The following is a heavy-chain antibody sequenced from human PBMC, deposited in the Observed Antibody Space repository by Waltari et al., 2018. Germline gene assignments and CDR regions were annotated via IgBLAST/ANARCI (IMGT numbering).Heavy chain of an antibody. CDR2: IIPIFGTA. V-gene: IGHV1-69*12. D-gene: IGHD1-7*01. Sequence: QVQLVQSGAEVKKPGSSVKVSCKASVGTFSSYAISWVRQAPGQGLEWMGGIIPIFGTANDAQKFQGRVTITADESTSTAYMELSSLRSEDTAVYYCARGLELRSGVNWFDPWGQGTLVTVSS. CDR3: ARGLELRSGVNWFDP. CDR1: VGTFSSYA. J-gene: IGHJ5*02.